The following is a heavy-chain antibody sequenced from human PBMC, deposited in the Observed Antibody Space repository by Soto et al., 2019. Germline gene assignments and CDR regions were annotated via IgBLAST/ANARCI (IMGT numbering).Heavy chain of an antibody. Sequence: PGESLKISCTAAGYSFAGYWITWVRQKTGKGLEWMGRIDPSDSQTYYSPSFRGHVTISVTKSITTVFLQWSSLRASDTAMYYCARQIYDSDTGPNVQSLFDSWRQGTPVTVYS. D-gene: IGHD3-22*01. CDR2: IDPSDSQT. V-gene: IGHV5-10-1*01. CDR3: ARQIYDSDTGPNVQSLFDS. CDR1: GYSFAGYW. J-gene: IGHJ4*02.